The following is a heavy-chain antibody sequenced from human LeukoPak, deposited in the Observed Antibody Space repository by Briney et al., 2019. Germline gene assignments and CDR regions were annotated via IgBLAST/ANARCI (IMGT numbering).Heavy chain of an antibody. Sequence: SETLSLTCTVSGGSISSSYWSWIRQPPGKGLEWIGYIYYTGSTNYNPSLNSRVTMSLDTSKSQFSLKLTSATAADTALYYCVRGYYDSSGYSNTFDIWSQGTMVTVSS. J-gene: IGHJ3*02. CDR1: GGSISSSY. CDR3: VRGYYDSSGYSNTFDI. CDR2: IYYTGST. D-gene: IGHD3-22*01. V-gene: IGHV4-59*01.